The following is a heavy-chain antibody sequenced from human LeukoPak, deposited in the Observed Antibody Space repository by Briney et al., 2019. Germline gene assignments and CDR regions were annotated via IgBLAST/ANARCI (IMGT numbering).Heavy chain of an antibody. J-gene: IGHJ3*02. CDR2: FDPEDGET. V-gene: IGHV1-24*01. CDR1: GYTLTELS. D-gene: IGHD6-19*01. Sequence: GASVMVSCKVSGYTLTELSMHWVRQAPGKGLEWMGGFDPEDGETIYAQKFQGRVTMTEDTSTDTAYMELSSLRSEDTAVYYCATPTTPQYSSGWGGAFDIWGQGTMVTVSS. CDR3: ATPTTPQYSSGWGGAFDI.